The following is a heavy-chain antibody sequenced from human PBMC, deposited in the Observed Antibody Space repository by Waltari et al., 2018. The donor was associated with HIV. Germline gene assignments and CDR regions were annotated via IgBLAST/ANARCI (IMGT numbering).Heavy chain of an antibody. CDR3: ARAADHKIINMIIVGSVAFDF. V-gene: IGHV4-34*02. Sequence: QVHLQQWGAGLLKPSETLSLTCAVYGGSFSGYYWNWVRQPPGRGLEWIGEINYTRNTNDNPSLKSRVTLSVDTSKNQFSLKMSSVTAADTAVYYCARAADHKIINMIIVGSVAFDFWGQGTMVSVSS. CDR1: GGSFSGYY. D-gene: IGHD3-22*01. CDR2: INYTRNT. J-gene: IGHJ3*01.